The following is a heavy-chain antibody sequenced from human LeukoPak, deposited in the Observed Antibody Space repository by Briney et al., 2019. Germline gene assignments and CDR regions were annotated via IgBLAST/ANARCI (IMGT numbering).Heavy chain of an antibody. CDR2: INPNSGGT. D-gene: IGHD2-2*01. V-gene: IGHV1-2*02. CDR1: GYTFTGYY. Sequence: ASVKVSCKASGYTFTGYYMHWVRQAPGQGLEWVGWINPNSGGTNYAQKFQGRVTMTRDTSISTAYMELSRLRSDDTAVYYCARDVPAATYYYYYYGMDVWGQGTTVTVSS. J-gene: IGHJ6*02. CDR3: ARDVPAATYYYYYYGMDV.